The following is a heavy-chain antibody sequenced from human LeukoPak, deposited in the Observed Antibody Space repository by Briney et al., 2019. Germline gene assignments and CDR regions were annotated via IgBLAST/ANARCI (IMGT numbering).Heavy chain of an antibody. CDR2: IYYSGST. J-gene: IGHJ4*02. CDR3: ALYSSSWYVLTH. D-gene: IGHD6-13*01. CDR1: GGSISSYY. V-gene: IGHV4-59*08. Sequence: PSETPSLTCSVSGGSISSYYWNWIRQPPGKGLEWIGYIYYSGSTNYNPSLKSRVTISVDTSKNQFSLKLSSVTAADTAVYYCALYSSSWYVLTHWGQGTLVTVSS.